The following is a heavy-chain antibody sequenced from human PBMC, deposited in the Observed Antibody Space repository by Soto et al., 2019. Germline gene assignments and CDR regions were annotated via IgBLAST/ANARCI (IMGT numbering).Heavy chain of an antibody. Sequence: DVQLVESGGGLIQPGGSLRLSCAALGLTITGKKYMSWVRQAPGRGLEWVSALYDVDGTYYADSVKGRCTISRDSSKTIVFLQMTNLGPDDTAVYYCATWLLREHPYDIWGLGTTVTVSS. CDR2: LYDVDGT. V-gene: IGHV3-53*01. D-gene: IGHD2-15*01. CDR3: ATWLLREHPYDI. CDR1: GLTITGKKY. J-gene: IGHJ3*02.